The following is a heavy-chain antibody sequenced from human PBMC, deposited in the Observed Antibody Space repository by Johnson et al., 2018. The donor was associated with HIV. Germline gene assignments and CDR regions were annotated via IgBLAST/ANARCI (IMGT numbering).Heavy chain of an antibody. CDR2: VKRHGRET. V-gene: IGHV3-7*03. D-gene: IGHD6-13*01. CDR1: GFTFDDYG. CDR3: ARVRAAAVSDAFDI. Sequence: VQLVESGGGVVQPGGSLRLSCAAAGFTFDDYGMSWVRQAPGKGLEWVANVKRHGRETYYVDSVKGRFTISRDNAKKSLYLQMNSLRADDTALYYCARVRAAAVSDAFDIWGQGTMVTVSS. J-gene: IGHJ3*02.